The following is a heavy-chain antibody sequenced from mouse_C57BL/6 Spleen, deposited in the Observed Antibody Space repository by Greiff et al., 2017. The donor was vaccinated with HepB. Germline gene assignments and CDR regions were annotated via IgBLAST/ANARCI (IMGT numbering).Heavy chain of an antibody. D-gene: IGHD2-4*01. CDR3: GRIGYEYDRDYYAMDY. V-gene: IGHV1-18*01. Sequence: EVQLQQSGPELVKPGASVKMPCKASGYTFTDYNMDWVKQSHGKSLEWIGDINPNNGGTIYNQKFKGKATLTVDKSSSTAYMELRSLTSEDTAVYYCGRIGYEYDRDYYAMDYWGQGTSVTVSS. CDR1: GYTFTDYN. J-gene: IGHJ4*01. CDR2: INPNNGGT.